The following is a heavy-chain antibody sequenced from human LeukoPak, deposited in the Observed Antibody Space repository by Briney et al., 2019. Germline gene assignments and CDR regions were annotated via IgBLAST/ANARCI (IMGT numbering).Heavy chain of an antibody. CDR1: GFTVSSKY. D-gene: IGHD3-10*01. CDR2: IYSGGST. Sequence: GGSLRLSCAASGFTVSSKYMSWVRQAPGKGLEWVSVIYSGGSTYYADSVKGRFTISRDNSKNTLYLQMNSLRAEDTAVYYCAVRGVIRRYFDYWGQGTLVTVSS. CDR3: AVRGVIRRYFDY. V-gene: IGHV3-66*02. J-gene: IGHJ4*02.